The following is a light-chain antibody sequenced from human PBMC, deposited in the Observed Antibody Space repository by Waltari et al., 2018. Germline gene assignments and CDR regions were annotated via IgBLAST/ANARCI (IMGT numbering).Light chain of an antibody. J-gene: IGKJ2*01. CDR2: AAS. V-gene: IGKV1-39*01. CDR1: QNISSF. CDR3: QQSYSSLLYT. Sequence: DIQMTQSPSSLSASVGDRVTIACRASQNISSFFNWYQQKPGKAPKLLIYAASTLQSGVPSRFSGGGAGTDFTLTISSLQPEDFATYYCQQSYSSLLYTFGQGTKLEIK.